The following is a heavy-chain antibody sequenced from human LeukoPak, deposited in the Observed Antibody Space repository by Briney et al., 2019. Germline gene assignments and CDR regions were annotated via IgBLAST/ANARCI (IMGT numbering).Heavy chain of an antibody. V-gene: IGHV4-31*03. Sequence: SETLSLACTLSGGSISSGGYYWSWIRQHPAKGLEWIGYSDYSGSTYYNPSLKSRVTISVDTSKNQFSLKLSFVTAADTAVYYCARDGYYGSGKFDPWGQGTLVTVSS. CDR3: ARDGYYGSGKFDP. J-gene: IGHJ5*02. CDR1: GGSISSGGYY. CDR2: SDYSGST. D-gene: IGHD3-10*01.